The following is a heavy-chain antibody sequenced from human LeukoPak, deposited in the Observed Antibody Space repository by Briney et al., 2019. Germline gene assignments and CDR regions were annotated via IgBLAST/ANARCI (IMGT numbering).Heavy chain of an antibody. D-gene: IGHD2-21*01. V-gene: IGHV3-71*01. CDR1: GSTVSDYY. CDR2: IRNKGYGGTT. CDR3: VRYVVAYRVLDI. J-gene: IGHJ3*02. Sequence: GGSLRLSCAASGSTVSDYYMTWVRQAPGKGLEWVGVIRNKGYGGTTEYAASVKGRFTISRDDSESIAWLQMNSLKTEDTAVYYCVRYVVAYRVLDIWGQGTTVTVSS.